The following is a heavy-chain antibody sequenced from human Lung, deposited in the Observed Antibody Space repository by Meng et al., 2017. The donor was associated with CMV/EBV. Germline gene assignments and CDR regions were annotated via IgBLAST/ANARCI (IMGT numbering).Heavy chain of an antibody. J-gene: IGHJ4*02. CDR2: IRYDGSNK. Sequence: GESXKISCAASGFTFSSYGMHWVRQAPGKGLEWVAFIRYDGSNKYYADSVKGRFTISRDNSKNTLYLQMNSLRAEDTAVYYCAKDYPHWNGVERDYWGQGXLVTVSS. D-gene: IGHD1-1*01. CDR1: GFTFSSYG. CDR3: AKDYPHWNGVERDY. V-gene: IGHV3-30*02.